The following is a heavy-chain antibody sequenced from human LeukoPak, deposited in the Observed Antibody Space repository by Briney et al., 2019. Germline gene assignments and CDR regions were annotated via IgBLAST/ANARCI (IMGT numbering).Heavy chain of an antibody. D-gene: IGHD3-10*01. CDR1: GFTFSDCA. CDR2: IGSDGNK. Sequence: PGGSLRLSCAASGFTFSDCAMTWVRQAPGKGLEWVSSIGSDGNKHYSESVRGRFAISRDNSKNTLYLQMNSLRAEDTAVYYCASGEWPQDYWGQGTLVTVSS. CDR3: ASGEWPQDY. J-gene: IGHJ4*02. V-gene: IGHV3-23*01.